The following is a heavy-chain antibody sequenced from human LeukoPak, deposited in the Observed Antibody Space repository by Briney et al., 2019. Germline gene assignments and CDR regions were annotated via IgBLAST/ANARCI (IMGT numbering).Heavy chain of an antibody. CDR1: GFTFRNST. J-gene: IGHJ5*02. V-gene: IGHV3-30*04. CDR2: ISDAGSKG. Sequence: PGGSLRLSCAGAGFTFRNSTFHWVRQAPGKRLEWVSVISDAGSKGFYDDSVKGRFPISIDNYKDTLYLHMKTLRPEDAAVYYCARESGFMMVGKINADNWFDPWGQGTPVTVSS. D-gene: IGHD3-22*01. CDR3: ARESGFMMVGKINADNWFDP.